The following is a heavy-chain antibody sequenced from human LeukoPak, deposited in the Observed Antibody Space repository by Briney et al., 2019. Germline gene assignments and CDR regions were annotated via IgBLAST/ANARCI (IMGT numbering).Heavy chain of an antibody. CDR2: VYYSGST. J-gene: IGHJ3*02. CDR1: GGSISSYY. CDR3: AMSRYCSGGSCCLDAFDI. V-gene: IGHV4-59*01. Sequence: SETLSLTCTVSGGSISSYYWSWIRQPPGKGLEWIGYVYYSGSTNYNPSLKSRVTISVDTSKNQFSLKLSSVTAADTAVYYCAMSRYCSGGSCCLDAFDIWGQGTMVTVSS. D-gene: IGHD2-15*01.